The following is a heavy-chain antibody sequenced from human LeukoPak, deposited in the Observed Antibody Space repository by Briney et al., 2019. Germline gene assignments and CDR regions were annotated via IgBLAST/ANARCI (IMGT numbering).Heavy chain of an antibody. Sequence: SETLSLTCAVYGGSFSGYYWSWIRQPPGKGLEWIGEIDHSGSTNYNPSLKSRVTISVDTSKNQFSLKLSSVTAADTAVYYCARGRLYYDSSGYYNRFDPWGQGTLVTVSS. CDR2: IDHSGST. CDR1: GGSFSGYY. V-gene: IGHV4-34*01. D-gene: IGHD3-22*01. CDR3: ARGRLYYDSSGYYNRFDP. J-gene: IGHJ5*02.